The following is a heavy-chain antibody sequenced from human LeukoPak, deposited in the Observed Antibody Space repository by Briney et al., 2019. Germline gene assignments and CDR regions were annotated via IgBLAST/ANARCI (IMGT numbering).Heavy chain of an antibody. V-gene: IGHV3-21*01. CDR1: GFTFSNYN. CDR3: ARRVTTGDGYFDY. Sequence: GGSLRLSRVASGFTFSNYNMNWVRQAPGKGLEWVSSISGSGTYIYYADSLKGRFTISRDNSKNTLYLQMNSLRAEDTAVYYCARRVTTGDGYFDYWGQGTLVTVSS. D-gene: IGHD4-17*01. CDR2: ISGSGTYI. J-gene: IGHJ4*02.